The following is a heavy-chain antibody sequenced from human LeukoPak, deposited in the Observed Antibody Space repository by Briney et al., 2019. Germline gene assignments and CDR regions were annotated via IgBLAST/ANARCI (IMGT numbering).Heavy chain of an antibody. CDR3: ARSSLVEGWFDP. V-gene: IGHV4-4*07. CDR2: IYTSGST. CDR1: GGSISSYY. Sequence: SETLSLTCTVSGGSISSYYWSWIRQPAGEGLEWIGRIYTSGSTNYNPSLKSRVTMSVDTSKNQFSLKLSSVTAADTAVYYCARSSLVEGWFDPWGQGTLVTVSS. D-gene: IGHD6-13*01. J-gene: IGHJ5*02.